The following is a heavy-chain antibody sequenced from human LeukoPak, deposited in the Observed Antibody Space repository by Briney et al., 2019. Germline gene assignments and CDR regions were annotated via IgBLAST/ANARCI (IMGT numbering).Heavy chain of an antibody. CDR2: IKGIGPTT. V-gene: IGHV3-11*04. J-gene: IGHJ4*02. CDR1: GFTFSDYY. CDR3: AKDPWSGGSFGDY. D-gene: IGHD2-15*01. Sequence: GGSLRLSCAASGFTFSDYYMSWIRQAPGKGLEWVSTIKGIGPTTYYADSLKGRFTISRDNSKNTLYLQMNCLRAEDTAVYYCAKDPWSGGSFGDYWGQGTLVTVSS.